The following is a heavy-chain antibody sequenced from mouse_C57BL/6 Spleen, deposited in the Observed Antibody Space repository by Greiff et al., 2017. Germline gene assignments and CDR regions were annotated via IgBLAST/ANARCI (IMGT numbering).Heavy chain of an antibody. CDR3: TRAGSNYDAMDY. D-gene: IGHD2-5*01. V-gene: IGHV1-19*01. CDR2: INPYNGGT. CDR1: GYTFTDYY. Sequence: VQLQQSGPVLVKPGASVKMSCKASGYTFTDYYMNWVKQSNGKSLEWIGVINPYNGGTSYNQKFKGKATLTADKSSSTAYMELRSLTSEDSAVYYCTRAGSNYDAMDYWGQGTSVTVSS. J-gene: IGHJ4*01.